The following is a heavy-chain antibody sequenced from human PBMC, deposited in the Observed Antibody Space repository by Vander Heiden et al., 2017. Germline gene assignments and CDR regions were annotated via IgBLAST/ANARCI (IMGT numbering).Heavy chain of an antibody. CDR2: ISSSSSYI. Sequence: EVQLVESGGGLVKPGGSLRLSCAASGFTFRSYSMNWVRQAPGKGLEWVSSISSSSSYIDYADSGKGRFTISRDNAKNSLYLQMNSLRAEDTAVYYCARGVVVPAALPFDPWGQGTLVTVSS. V-gene: IGHV3-21*01. D-gene: IGHD2-2*02. J-gene: IGHJ5*02. CDR3: ARGVVVPAALPFDP. CDR1: GFTFRSYS.